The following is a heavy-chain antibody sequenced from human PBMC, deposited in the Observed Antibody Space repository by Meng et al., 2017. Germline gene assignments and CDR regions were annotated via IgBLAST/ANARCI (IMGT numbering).Heavy chain of an antibody. CDR3: ARGDIVVVPAALFDP. CDR2: MNPNSGNT. Sequence: QGQVVQSGAEVKKPGASVKVSCKASGDTFTSYDINWVRQATGQGLEWMGWMNPNSGNTGYAQKFQGRVTMTRNTSISTAYMELSSLRSEDTAVYYCARGDIVVVPAALFDPWGQGTLVTVSS. J-gene: IGHJ5*02. D-gene: IGHD2-2*01. V-gene: IGHV1-8*01. CDR1: GDTFTSYD.